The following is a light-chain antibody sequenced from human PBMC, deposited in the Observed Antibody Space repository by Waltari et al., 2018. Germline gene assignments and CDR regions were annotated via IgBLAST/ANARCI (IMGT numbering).Light chain of an antibody. CDR1: SSDVGGYNY. V-gene: IGLV2-14*03. J-gene: IGLJ3*02. CDR3: SSYTSSSTLEV. CDR2: DVS. Sequence: QSALTQPASVSGSPGQSITISCTGTSSDVGGYNYVSWYQQHPGKAPKLMIYDVSNRPSGFSNRFSGSKSGNTASLTISGLQAEDEADYYCSSYTSSSTLEVFGGGTKLTVL.